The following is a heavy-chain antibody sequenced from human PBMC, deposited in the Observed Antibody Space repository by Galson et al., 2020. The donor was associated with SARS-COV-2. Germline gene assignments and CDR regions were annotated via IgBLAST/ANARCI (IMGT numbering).Heavy chain of an antibody. V-gene: IGHV2-70*11. Sequence: ESGPTLVKPTQTPTLTCTFSGFSLTTDGASVNWVRHPPGKALEWLARTDWDGDKYYTTSLKTRLTISKDTSKNQVVLTITDMDPVDTATYYCARIDSSGCRGNYWGQGTPVTVSS. D-gene: IGHD6-19*01. CDR3: ARIDSSGCRGNY. CDR2: TDWDGDK. CDR1: GFSLTTDGAS. J-gene: IGHJ4*02.